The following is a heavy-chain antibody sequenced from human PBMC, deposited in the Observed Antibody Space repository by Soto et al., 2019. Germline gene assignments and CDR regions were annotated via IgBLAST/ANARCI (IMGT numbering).Heavy chain of an antibody. J-gene: IGHJ6*02. Sequence: QPGGSLRLSCTASGFTFSSYWMHWVRQAPGEGLVWVSRINSDAISTDYADYADSVKGRFTISRDNAKNTLYLQMYSLRAEDTAVYYCARETSGYGLDVWGQGTAVTVSS. CDR3: ARETSGYGLDV. CDR1: GFTFSSYW. V-gene: IGHV3-74*01. CDR2: INSDAIST. D-gene: IGHD3-10*01.